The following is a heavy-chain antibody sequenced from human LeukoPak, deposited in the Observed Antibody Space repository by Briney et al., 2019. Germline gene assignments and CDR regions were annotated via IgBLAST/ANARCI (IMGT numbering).Heavy chain of an antibody. Sequence: PGGSLRLSCAAFGFTFSSYAMSWVRQAPGKGLEWVSLTYSGGSTYYADSVKGRFTISRDNSKNTLYLQMNSLRAEDTAVYYCARGCGSGDARAEYFQHWGQGTLVTVSS. CDR2: TYSGGST. V-gene: IGHV3-66*02. CDR1: GFTFSSYA. CDR3: ARGCGSGDARAEYFQH. J-gene: IGHJ1*01. D-gene: IGHD2-21*02.